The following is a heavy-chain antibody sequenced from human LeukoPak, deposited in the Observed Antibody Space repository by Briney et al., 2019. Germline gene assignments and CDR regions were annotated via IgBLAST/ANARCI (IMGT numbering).Heavy chain of an antibody. Sequence: PSETLSLTCTVSGGSISSGGYYWSWIRQHPGKGLECIGYIYYSGSTYYNPSLKSRVTISVDTSKNQFSLKLSSVTAADTAVYYCARSGRRDCSSTSCYVLPGGFDYWGQGTLVTVSS. CDR1: GGSISSGGYY. D-gene: IGHD2-2*01. V-gene: IGHV4-31*03. CDR3: ARSGRRDCSSTSCYVLPGGFDY. J-gene: IGHJ4*02. CDR2: IYYSGST.